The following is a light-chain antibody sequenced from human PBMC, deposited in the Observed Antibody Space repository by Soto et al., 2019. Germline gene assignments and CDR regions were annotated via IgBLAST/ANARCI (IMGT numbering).Light chain of an antibody. CDR3: CSYAGSSTFYV. V-gene: IGLV2-23*03. J-gene: IGLJ1*01. CDR1: SSDVGSYNL. Sequence: QSALTQPAFVSGSPAQSITISCTGTSSDVGSYNLVSWYQQHPGKAPKLMIYEGSKRPSGVSNRFSGSKSGNTASLTISGLQAEDEADYYCCSYAGSSTFYVFGTGTKVTVL. CDR2: EGS.